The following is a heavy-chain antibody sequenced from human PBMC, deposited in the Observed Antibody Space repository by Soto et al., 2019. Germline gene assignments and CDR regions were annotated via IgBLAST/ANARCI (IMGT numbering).Heavy chain of an antibody. D-gene: IGHD3-3*01. Sequence: GGSLRLSCAASGFTFSSYWMHWARQAPGKGLVWVSHINSDGDITEYADSVKGRFTISRDNTKNALYLQMNSLRAEDTAVYYCASLSAPSDYWGQGTRVTVSS. CDR2: INSDGDIT. V-gene: IGHV3-74*03. CDR3: ASLSAPSDY. J-gene: IGHJ4*02. CDR1: GFTFSSYW.